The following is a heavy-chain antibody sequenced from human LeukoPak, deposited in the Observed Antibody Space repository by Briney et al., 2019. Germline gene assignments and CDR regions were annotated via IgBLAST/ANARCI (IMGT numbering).Heavy chain of an antibody. Sequence: GGSLRLXCAASGFTFSSYEMNWVRQAPGTGLEWVSYISSSGSTIYYADSVKGRFTISRDNAKNSLYLQMNSLRAEDTAVYYCARVGYSGSYYYYYYMDVWGKGTTVTVSS. CDR1: GFTFSSYE. V-gene: IGHV3-48*03. CDR2: ISSSGSTI. J-gene: IGHJ6*03. D-gene: IGHD1-26*01. CDR3: ARVGYSGSYYYYYYMDV.